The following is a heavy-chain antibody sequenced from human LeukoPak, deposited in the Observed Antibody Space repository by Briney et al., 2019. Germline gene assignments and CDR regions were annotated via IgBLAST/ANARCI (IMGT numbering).Heavy chain of an antibody. CDR3: ARGIGRAAGTPRKSYYYYYGMDV. Sequence: PSETLSLTCTVSGGSISSSSYYWGWIRQPPGKGLEWIGSIYYSGSTYYNPSLKSRVTISVDTSKNQFSLKLSSVTAADTAVYYCARGIGRAAGTPRKSYYYYYGMDVWGQGTTVTVSS. CDR1: GGSISSSSYY. V-gene: IGHV4-39*01. D-gene: IGHD6-13*01. J-gene: IGHJ6*02. CDR2: IYYSGST.